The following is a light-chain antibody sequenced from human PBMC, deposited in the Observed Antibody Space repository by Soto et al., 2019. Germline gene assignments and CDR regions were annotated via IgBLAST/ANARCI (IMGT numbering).Light chain of an antibody. CDR3: MQALQSPPT. J-gene: IGKJ1*01. Sequence: IVMTQSPLSLPVTPGEPASISCRSSQSLLHSNAYNYLDWYLQKPGQSPQLLIYLGSNRASGVPDRFSGSGSGTDFTLTISRVEAEDVGVYYCMQALQSPPTFGQGTKVDIK. CDR2: LGS. V-gene: IGKV2-28*01. CDR1: QSLLHSNAYNY.